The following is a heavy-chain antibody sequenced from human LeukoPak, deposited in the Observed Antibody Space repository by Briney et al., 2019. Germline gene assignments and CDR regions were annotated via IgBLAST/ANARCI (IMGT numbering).Heavy chain of an antibody. J-gene: IGHJ6*03. CDR1: GGSFSGYY. D-gene: IGHD1-26*01. CDR2: ISHRGST. V-gene: IGHV4-34*01. CDR3: ARRNSGSSSPGYYYYYMDV. Sequence: SETLSLTCAVYGGSFSGYYWSWVRQPPGKGLEWIGEISHRGSTNYKPSLKSRVTISLDTSKNQFSLRLTSVTAADTAVFYCARRNSGSSSPGYYYYYMDVWGKGTTVTVSS.